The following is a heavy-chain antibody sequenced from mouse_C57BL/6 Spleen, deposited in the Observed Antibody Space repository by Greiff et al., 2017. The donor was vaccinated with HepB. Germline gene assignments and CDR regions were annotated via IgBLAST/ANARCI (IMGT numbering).Heavy chain of an antibody. CDR2: IDPSDSYT. CDR3: ARLGSSYRYYFDY. J-gene: IGHJ2*01. CDR1: GYTFTSYW. V-gene: IGHV1-50*01. D-gene: IGHD1-1*01. Sequence: VKLQQPGAELVKPGASVKLSCKASGYTFTSYWMQWVKQRPGQGLEWIGEIDPSDSYTNYNQKFKGKATLTVDTSSSTAYMQLSSLTSEDSAVYYCARLGSSYRYYFDYWGQGTTLTVSS.